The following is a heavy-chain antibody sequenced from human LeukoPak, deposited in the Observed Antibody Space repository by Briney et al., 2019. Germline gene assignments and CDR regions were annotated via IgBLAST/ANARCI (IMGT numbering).Heavy chain of an antibody. CDR3: ARKSYDSSGYHYGMDV. CDR1: GFTFSSYS. J-gene: IGHJ6*02. D-gene: IGHD3-22*01. CDR2: IWYDGSNK. Sequence: HPGGSLRLSCAASGFTFSSYSMHWVRQAPGKGLEWVAVIWYDGSNKYYADSVKGRFTISRDNSKNTLYLQMNSLRAEDTAVYYCARKSYDSSGYHYGMDVWGQGTTVTVSS. V-gene: IGHV3-33*08.